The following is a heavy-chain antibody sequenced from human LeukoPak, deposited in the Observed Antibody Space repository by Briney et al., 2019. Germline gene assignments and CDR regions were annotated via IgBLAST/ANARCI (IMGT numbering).Heavy chain of an antibody. CDR2: INHSGST. CDR3: ARVGLGAIDY. Sequence: SETLSLTCAVYGGSFRGNYWSWIRQPPGKGLEWIGEINHSGSTNYNPSLKSRVTISVDTSTNQFSLKMSSVTAADTAVYYCARVGLGAIDYWGEGTLGTVSS. CDR1: GGSFRGNY. J-gene: IGHJ4*02. D-gene: IGHD3-16*01. V-gene: IGHV4-34*01.